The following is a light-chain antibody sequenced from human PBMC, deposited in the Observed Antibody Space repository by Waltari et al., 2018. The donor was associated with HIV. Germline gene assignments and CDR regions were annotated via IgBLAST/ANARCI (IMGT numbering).Light chain of an antibody. CDR2: SNN. J-gene: IGLJ2*01. CDR1: SSNIGNNA. V-gene: IGLV1-44*01. CDR3: ETLDDNLNGPV. Sequence: QSVLTQPPSASGTPGQSVTISCSGSSSNIGNNAVSWYQQFPGTAPKLLIYSNNQRPSGVPDRFSGSKSGTSASLAISGLQYEDEANYYCETLDDNLNGPVFGGGTKLTVL.